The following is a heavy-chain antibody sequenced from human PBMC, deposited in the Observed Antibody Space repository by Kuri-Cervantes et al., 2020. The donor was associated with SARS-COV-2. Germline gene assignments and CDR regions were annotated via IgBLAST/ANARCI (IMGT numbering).Heavy chain of an antibody. D-gene: IGHD2-2*01. CDR1: GFTFSNAW. CDR2: ISSSSSYI. J-gene: IGHJ5*02. V-gene: IGHV3-21*01. CDR3: ARGSCSSTSCYYTNWFDP. Sequence: GESLKISCAASGFTFSNAWMSWVRQAPGKGLEWVSSISSSSSYIYYAGSVKGRFTISRDNAKNSLYLQMNSLRAEDTAVYYCARGSCSSTSCYYTNWFDPWGQGTLVTVSS.